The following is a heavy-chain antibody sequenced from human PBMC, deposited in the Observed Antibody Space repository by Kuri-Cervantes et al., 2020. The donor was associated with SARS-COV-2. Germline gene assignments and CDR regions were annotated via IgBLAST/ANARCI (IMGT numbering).Heavy chain of an antibody. CDR3: VKDSVSYYYGSGSFILDY. J-gene: IGHJ4*02. CDR1: GFSISDRAYW. D-gene: IGHD3-10*01. V-gene: IGHV3-7*03. Sequence: GESLKISCTASGFSISDRAYWMTWVRQTPGKGLEWVANIKHDGSERFYADSVKGRFTISRDNAKNSLYLQMNSLRAEDMALYYCVKDSVSYYYGSGSFILDYWGQGTLVTVSS. CDR2: IKHDGSER.